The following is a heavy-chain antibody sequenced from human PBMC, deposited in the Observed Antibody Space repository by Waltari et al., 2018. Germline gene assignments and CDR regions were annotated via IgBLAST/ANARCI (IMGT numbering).Heavy chain of an antibody. D-gene: IGHD6-13*01. CDR3: ARGPSWYGKYYFDY. J-gene: IGHJ4*02. CDR2: IYYSGRT. CDR1: GGSISSSSYY. Sequence: QLQLQESGPGLVKPSETLSLTCTVSGGSISSSSYYWGWIRQPPGKGLEWIGSIYYSGRTYYNPSLKSRVTISVDTSKNQFSLKLSSVTAADTAVYYCARGPSWYGKYYFDYWGQGTLVTVSS. V-gene: IGHV4-39*07.